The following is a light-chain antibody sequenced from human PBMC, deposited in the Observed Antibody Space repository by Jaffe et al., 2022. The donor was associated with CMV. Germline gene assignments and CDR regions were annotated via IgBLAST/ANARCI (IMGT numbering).Light chain of an antibody. CDR3: SSYVSSGTLVL. CDR2: DVS. V-gene: IGLV2-14*03. CDR1: RSDVGGYSY. Sequence: QSALTQPASVSGSPGQSITISCTGTRSDVGGYSYVSWYQQHPGKAPKLIIFDVSNRPSGVSTRFSGSKSGNTASLTISGLQAEDEADYYCSSYVSSGTLVLFGGGTKLTVL. J-gene: IGLJ2*01.